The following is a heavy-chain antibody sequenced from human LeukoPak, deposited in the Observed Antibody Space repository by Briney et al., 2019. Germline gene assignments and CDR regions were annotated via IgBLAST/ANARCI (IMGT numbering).Heavy chain of an antibody. D-gene: IGHD2-15*01. Sequence: GGSLRLSCVGSGFTFSSYAMSWVRQAPGKGLDWVSGISSSGDRTYYADSVKGRFTISRDNPKNTEYLQMNSLRAEDTAVYYCARLPRECSGETCSSWFDPWGRGTLVTVSS. CDR2: ISSSGDRT. CDR1: GFTFSSYA. J-gene: IGHJ5*02. CDR3: ARLPRECSGETCSSWFDP. V-gene: IGHV3-23*01.